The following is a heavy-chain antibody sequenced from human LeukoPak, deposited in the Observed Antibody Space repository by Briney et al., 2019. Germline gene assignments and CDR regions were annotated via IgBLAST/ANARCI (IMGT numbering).Heavy chain of an antibody. J-gene: IGHJ5*02. CDR2: IYYSGRT. Sequence: SETLSPTCTVSGGSISSSSYYWGWIRQPPGRGLEWIGSIYYSGRTYYNPSLKSRVTISVDTSKNQFSLKLSSVSAADTAVYYCARHIVVVSTPADWFDPWGQGTLVTVSS. CDR3: ARHIVVVSTPADWFDP. D-gene: IGHD2-21*01. CDR1: GGSISSSSYY. V-gene: IGHV4-39*01.